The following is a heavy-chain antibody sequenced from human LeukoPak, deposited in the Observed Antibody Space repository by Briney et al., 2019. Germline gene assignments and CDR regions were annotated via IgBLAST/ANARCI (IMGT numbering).Heavy chain of an antibody. CDR1: GFTFSTYG. Sequence: PGRSLRLSCAATGFTFSTYGMHWVRQAPGKGLEWVAVIRSDGNNKFYADSVKGRFTFSRDNSRNTLSLQMNSLRAEDTAVYYCVKERGPFDAFDIWGQGTMVTVSS. V-gene: IGHV3-33*06. CDR3: VKERGPFDAFDI. J-gene: IGHJ3*02. CDR2: IRSDGNNK.